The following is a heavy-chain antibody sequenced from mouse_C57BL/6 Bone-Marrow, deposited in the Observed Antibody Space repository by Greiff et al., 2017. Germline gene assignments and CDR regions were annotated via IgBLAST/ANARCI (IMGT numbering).Heavy chain of an antibody. Sequence: LQESGAELARPGASVKLSCKASGYTFTSYGISWVKQRTGQGLEWIGEIYPRSGNTYYNEKFKGKATLTADKSSSTAYMELRSLTSEDSAVYFCAREDYGSSLYWYFDVWGTGTTVTVSS. CDR1: GYTFTSYG. V-gene: IGHV1-81*01. J-gene: IGHJ1*03. CDR3: AREDYGSSLYWYFDV. CDR2: IYPRSGNT. D-gene: IGHD1-1*01.